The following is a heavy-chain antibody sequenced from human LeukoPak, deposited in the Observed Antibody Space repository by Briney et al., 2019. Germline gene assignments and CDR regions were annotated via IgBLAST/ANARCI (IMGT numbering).Heavy chain of an antibody. J-gene: IGHJ6*02. CDR3: AREMVSAGNYYYYGMDV. CDR1: GFTFSSYG. Sequence: PGGSLRLSCAASGFTFSSYGMHWVRQAPGKGLEWVAVISYDGSNKYYADSVKGRFTISRDNSKNTLYLQMNSLRAEDTAVYYCAREMVSAGNYYYYGMDVWGQGTTVTVSS. CDR2: ISYDGSNK. D-gene: IGHD3-10*01. V-gene: IGHV3-30*03.